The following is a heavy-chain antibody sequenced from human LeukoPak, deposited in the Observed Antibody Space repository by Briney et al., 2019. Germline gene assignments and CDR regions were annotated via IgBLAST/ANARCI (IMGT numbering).Heavy chain of an antibody. D-gene: IGHD5-12*01. J-gene: IGHJ5*02. V-gene: IGHV4-34*01. CDR3: ARGVGSGSFGWFDP. CDR2: INHSGST. CDR1: GGSFSGYY. Sequence: PSETLSLTCAVYGGSFSGYYWSWIRQPPGKGLEWIGEINHSGSTNYNPSLKSRVTISVDTSKNQFSLKLSSVTAADTAVYYCARGVGSGSFGWFDPWGQGTLVTVSS.